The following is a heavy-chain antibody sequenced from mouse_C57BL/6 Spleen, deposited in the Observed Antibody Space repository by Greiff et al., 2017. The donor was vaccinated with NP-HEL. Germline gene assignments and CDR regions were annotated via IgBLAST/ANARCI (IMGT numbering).Heavy chain of an antibody. Sequence: EVHLVESGGGLVKPGGSLKLSCAASGFTFSDYGMHWVRQSPEKGLEWVAYISSGSSTIYYADTVKGRFTISRDNAKNTLFLQMTSLRSEDTAMYYCARHLYSISWFAYWGQGTLVTVSA. CDR3: ARHLYSISWFAY. CDR2: ISSGSSTI. V-gene: IGHV5-17*01. D-gene: IGHD2-5*01. CDR1: GFTFSDYG. J-gene: IGHJ3*01.